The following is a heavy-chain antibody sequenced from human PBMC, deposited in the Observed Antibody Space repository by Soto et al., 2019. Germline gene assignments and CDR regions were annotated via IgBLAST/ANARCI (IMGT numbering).Heavy chain of an antibody. V-gene: IGHV3-7*01. CDR2: IKQDGSEK. J-gene: IGHJ5*02. Sequence: HGCCTALGCAACRVSVKISLMGGVRQAPGKGLEWVANIKQDGSEKYYVDSVKGRFTISRDNAKNSLYLQMNSLRAEDTAVYYCARDSGSSWYEWFAPWGQGTLVTVSS. CDR1: RVSVKISL. CDR3: ARDSGSSWYEWFAP. D-gene: IGHD6-13*01.